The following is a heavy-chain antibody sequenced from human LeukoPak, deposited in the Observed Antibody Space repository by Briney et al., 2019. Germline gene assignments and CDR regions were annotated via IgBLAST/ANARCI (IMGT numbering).Heavy chain of an antibody. CDR1: GGSMSNSH. CDR2: INDSGST. J-gene: IGHJ6*02. Sequence: SETLSLTCTVSGGSMSNSHWSWIRQPPGKGLEWIASINDSGSTTFNPSLKSRVTISVDTSKKQFSLKLSSVTTADTAVYYCARGPSDSRSMDVWGQGTTVTVSS. V-gene: IGHV4-59*01. CDR3: ARGPSDSRSMDV. D-gene: IGHD6-13*01.